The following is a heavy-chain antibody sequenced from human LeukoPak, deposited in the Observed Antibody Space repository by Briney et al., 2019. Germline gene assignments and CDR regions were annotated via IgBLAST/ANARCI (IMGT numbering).Heavy chain of an antibody. J-gene: IGHJ4*02. Sequence: SETLSLTCTVSGGSISSSSYYWGWIRQPPGKGLEWIGSIYYSGSTYYNPSLKSRVTISVDTSKNQFSLKLSSVTAADTAVYYCARDQVAARPAFDYWGQGTLVTVSS. D-gene: IGHD6-6*01. CDR1: GGSISSSSYY. CDR3: ARDQVAARPAFDY. V-gene: IGHV4-39*07. CDR2: IYYSGST.